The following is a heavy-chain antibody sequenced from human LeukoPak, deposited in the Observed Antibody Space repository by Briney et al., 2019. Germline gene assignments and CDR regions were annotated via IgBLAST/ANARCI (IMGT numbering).Heavy chain of an antibody. J-gene: IGHJ4*02. D-gene: IGHD3-9*01. CDR1: GGSISSGDYY. CDR2: TYYSGST. V-gene: IGHV4-31*03. CDR3: ARAAVGYYDILTGTFDY. Sequence: SETLSLTCTVSGGSISSGDYYWSWIRQHPGKGLEWIGYTYYSGSTYYNPSLNSRVTISVDTSKNQFSLKLSSVTAADTAVYYCARAAVGYYDILTGTFDYWGQGTLVTVSS.